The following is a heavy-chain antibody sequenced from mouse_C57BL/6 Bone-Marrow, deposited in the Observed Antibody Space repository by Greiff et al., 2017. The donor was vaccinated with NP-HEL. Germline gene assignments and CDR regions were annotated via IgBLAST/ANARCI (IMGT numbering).Heavy chain of an antibody. Sequence: VQLQQSGAELAKPGASVKLSCKASGYTFTSYWMHWVKQRPGQGLEWIGYINPSSGYTKYNQKFKDKATLTEDKSSSTAYMQLSSLTYEDSAVYYCASNWNYWYFDVWGTGTTVTVSS. CDR3: ASNWNYWYFDV. V-gene: IGHV1-7*01. D-gene: IGHD4-1*01. CDR1: GYTFTSYW. CDR2: INPSSGYT. J-gene: IGHJ1*03.